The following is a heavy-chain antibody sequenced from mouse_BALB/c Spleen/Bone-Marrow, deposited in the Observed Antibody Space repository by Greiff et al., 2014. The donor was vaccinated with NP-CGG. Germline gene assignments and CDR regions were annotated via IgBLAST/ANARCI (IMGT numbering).Heavy chain of an antibody. CDR1: GFTFRDYY. D-gene: IGHD2-14*01. V-gene: IGHV5-4*02. CDR3: VRDGDYRYAWFSY. J-gene: IGHJ3*01. CDR2: ISDGGTYT. Sequence: EVQLVESGGGLVKPGGSPKLSCAASGFTFRDYYMYWVRQTPEKRLEWVATISDGGTYTYYSDSVKGRFTISRDKAKNNLYLQMTNLMSEDTAMYRCVRDGDYRYAWFSYWGQGTLVTVSA.